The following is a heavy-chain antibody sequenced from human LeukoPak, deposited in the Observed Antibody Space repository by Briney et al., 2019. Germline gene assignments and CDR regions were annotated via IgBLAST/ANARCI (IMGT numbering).Heavy chain of an antibody. J-gene: IGHJ4*02. CDR2: ISSTSSAI. Sequence: GGSLRLSCAASGFTFSSYSMTWVRQAPGKGLEWLSSISSTSSAIYYADSLKGRFTISRDNAKNYLYLQMDSLRAEDTAVYYCARVIGSYGDSAYWGQGTLVTVSS. D-gene: IGHD3-16*01. CDR3: ARVIGSYGDSAY. CDR1: GFTFSSYS. V-gene: IGHV3-48*04.